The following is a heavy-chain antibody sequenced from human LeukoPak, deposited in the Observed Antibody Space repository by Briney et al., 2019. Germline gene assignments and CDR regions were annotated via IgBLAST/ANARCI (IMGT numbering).Heavy chain of an antibody. CDR3: AKDHGGYSYPDYYYGMDV. D-gene: IGHD5-18*01. J-gene: IGHJ6*02. CDR2: ISGSGGST. CDR1: GFTFSSYA. Sequence: PGGSLRLSCAASGFTFSSYAMSWVRQAPGKGLEWVSAISGSGGSTYYADSVKGRFTISRDNSKNTLYLQMNSLRAEDTAVYYCAKDHGGYSYPDYYYGMDVWGQGTTVTVSS. V-gene: IGHV3-23*01.